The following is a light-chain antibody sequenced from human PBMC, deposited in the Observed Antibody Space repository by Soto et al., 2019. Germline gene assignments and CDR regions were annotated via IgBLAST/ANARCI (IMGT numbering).Light chain of an antibody. J-gene: IGKJ1*01. CDR1: QGISNF. CDR3: QKYNSAPWT. V-gene: IGKV1-27*01. CDR2: TAS. Sequence: DIQMTQSPSSLSASVGDRVTLSCRASQGISNFLGCYQQKPGTVPKFLSTTASTLQPGVPSRFSGSGSGTDFTVTISSLQPEDVASYYCQKYNSAPWTFGQGTQVETK.